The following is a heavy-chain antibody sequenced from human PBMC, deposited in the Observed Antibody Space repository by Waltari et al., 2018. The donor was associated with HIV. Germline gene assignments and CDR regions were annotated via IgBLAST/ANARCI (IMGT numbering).Heavy chain of an antibody. V-gene: IGHV4-39*01. CDR3: MRHRGYFPPDY. CDR2: FHYTGNT. D-gene: IGHD1-26*01. Sequence: QLQLQASGPGLVKPSETLSLTCPTPGGSLPATGDYHWGWIRQPPGKGLEWIGNFHYTGNTFYNPSLKSRVTISADTSKNQFSLKLSSLTAADTAVYFCMRHRGYFPPDYWGQGTLVTVSS. J-gene: IGHJ4*02. CDR1: GGSLPATGDYH.